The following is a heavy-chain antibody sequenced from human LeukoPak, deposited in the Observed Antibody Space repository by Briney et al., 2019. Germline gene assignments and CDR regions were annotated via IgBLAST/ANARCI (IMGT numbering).Heavy chain of an antibody. CDR3: ARLANYYYYYMDV. D-gene: IGHD1-26*01. Sequence: SETLSLTCAVYGGSFSGYYWSWIRQPPGKGLEWIGEINHSGSTNYNPSLKSRVTISVDTSKNQFSLKLSSVTAADTAVYYCARLANYYYYYMDVWGKGTTVTVSS. CDR1: GGSFSGYY. V-gene: IGHV4-34*01. J-gene: IGHJ6*03. CDR2: INHSGST.